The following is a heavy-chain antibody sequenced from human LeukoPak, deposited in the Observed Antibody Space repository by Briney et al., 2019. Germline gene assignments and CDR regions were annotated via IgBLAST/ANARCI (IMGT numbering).Heavy chain of an antibody. CDR1: GGSISSGGYY. V-gene: IGHV4-30-4*08. J-gene: IGHJ2*01. CDR3: ARDPRRLCRTNWYFDL. CDR2: IYYSGST. Sequence: SQTLSLTCTVSGGSISSGGYYWSWIRQPPGKGLEWIGYIYYSGSTYYNPSLKSRVTISVDTSKNQFSLKLSSVTAADTAVYYCARDPRRLCRTNWYFDLWGRGTLVTVSS. D-gene: IGHD1/OR15-1a*01.